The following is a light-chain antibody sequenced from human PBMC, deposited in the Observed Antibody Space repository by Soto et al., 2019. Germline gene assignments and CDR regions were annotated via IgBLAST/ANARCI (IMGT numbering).Light chain of an antibody. CDR1: QSVSSTY. J-gene: IGKJ2*01. Sequence: EIVLTQSTGTLSLSPGERSTLSFSSSQSVSSTYLAWYQQRPGQAPRLLIYGASSRATGIPDRFSGSGSGTDFTLTISRLEPDDVAVYYCQQYDTSPPMYTFGQGTKVDIK. V-gene: IGKV3-20*01. CDR2: GAS. CDR3: QQYDTSPPMYT.